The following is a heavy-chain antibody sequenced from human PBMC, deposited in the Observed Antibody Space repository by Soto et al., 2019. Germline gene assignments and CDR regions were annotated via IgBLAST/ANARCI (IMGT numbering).Heavy chain of an antibody. V-gene: IGHV4-31*03. D-gene: IGHD5-18*01. J-gene: IGHJ5*02. Sequence: PWETLSLTCTVSGGSISSGGYYWSWIRQHPGKGLEWIGYIYYSGSTYYNPSLKSRVTISVDTSKNQFSLKLSSATATDTAVYYCEREEHVDTARWFDPWGQGTLVTVSS. CDR3: EREEHVDTARWFDP. CDR2: IYYSGST. CDR1: GGSISSGGYY.